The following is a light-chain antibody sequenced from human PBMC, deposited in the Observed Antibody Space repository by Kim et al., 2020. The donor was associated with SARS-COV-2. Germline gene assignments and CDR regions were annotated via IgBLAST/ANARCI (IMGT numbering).Light chain of an antibody. CDR3: QQSGTSPFT. CDR1: QSISSNY. J-gene: IGKJ4*01. CDR2: DAS. V-gene: IGKV3D-20*01. Sequence: EIVLTQSPATLSLSPGERATLSCGASQSISSNYLAWYQQKPVLAPRLLIYDASTRATGIPERFRGSGSGTDFTLTISRLEPEDFAVYYCQQSGTSPFTFGGGTKVDIK.